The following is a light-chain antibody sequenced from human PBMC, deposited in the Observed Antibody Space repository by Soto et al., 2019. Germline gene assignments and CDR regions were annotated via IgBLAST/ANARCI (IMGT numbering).Light chain of an antibody. CDR2: EVT. V-gene: IGLV2-14*01. J-gene: IGLJ1*01. CDR3: SSYTSNTTPYV. CDR1: SSDVGGYNY. Sequence: QSVLTQPASVSGSPGQSITISCTGTSSDVGGYNYVSWYQQLPGKAPKLMIYEVTKRPSGVSNRFSGSKSGNTASLTISGLQAEDEGDYYCSSYTSNTTPYVFGTGTRSPS.